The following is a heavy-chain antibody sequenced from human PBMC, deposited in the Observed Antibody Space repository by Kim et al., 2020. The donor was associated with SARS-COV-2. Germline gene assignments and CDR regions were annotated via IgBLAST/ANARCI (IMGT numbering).Heavy chain of an antibody. CDR1: GGSISSSSYY. Sequence: SETLSLTCTVSGGSISSSSYYWGWIRQPPGKGLEWIGSIYYSGSTYYNPSLKSRVTISVDTSKNQFSLKLSSVTAADTAVYYCASPWARGYYGSGSYYGVEIDYWGQGTLVTVSS. CDR3: ASPWARGYYGSGSYYGVEIDY. J-gene: IGHJ4*02. CDR2: IYYSGST. V-gene: IGHV4-39*01. D-gene: IGHD3-10*01.